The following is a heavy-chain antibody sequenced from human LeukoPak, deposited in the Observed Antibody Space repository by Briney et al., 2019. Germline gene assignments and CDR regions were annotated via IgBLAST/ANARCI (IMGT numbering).Heavy chain of an antibody. Sequence: PGGSLRLSCAASGFTVSSNYMSWVRQAPGKGLEWVSVIYSGGSTYYADSVKGRFTISRDNSKNTLYLQMNSLRAEDTAVYYCAKDFGYCSGGSCYSLYYFDYWGQGTLVTVSS. CDR2: IYSGGST. V-gene: IGHV3-66*01. CDR1: GFTVSSNY. J-gene: IGHJ4*02. CDR3: AKDFGYCSGGSCYSLYYFDY. D-gene: IGHD2-15*01.